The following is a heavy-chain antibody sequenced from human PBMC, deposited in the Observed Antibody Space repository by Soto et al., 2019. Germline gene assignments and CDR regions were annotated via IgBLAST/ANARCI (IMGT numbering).Heavy chain of an antibody. Sequence: ASVKVSCKASGYAFTSYYMHSLRQAPGQGLEWMGIINPSGGSTSYAQKFQGRVTMTRDTSTSTVYMELSSLRSEDTAVYYCARDSDPYSSSWSWFDPWGQGTLVTVSS. CDR2: INPSGGST. CDR3: ARDSDPYSSSWSWFDP. CDR1: GYAFTSYY. D-gene: IGHD6-6*01. V-gene: IGHV1-46*01. J-gene: IGHJ5*02.